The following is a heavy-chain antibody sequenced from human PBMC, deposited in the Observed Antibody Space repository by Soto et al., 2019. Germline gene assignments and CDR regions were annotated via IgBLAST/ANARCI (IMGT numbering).Heavy chain of an antibody. CDR2: ISYDGSNK. V-gene: IGHV3-30-3*01. J-gene: IGHJ5*02. CDR3: ARDFLEQWLVNKTPTEVYGLDP. Sequence: PGGSLRLSCAASGFTFSSYAMHWVRQAPGKGLEWVAVISYDGSNKYYADSVKGRFTISRDNSKNTLHLQMNSLRAEDTAVYYCARDFLEQWLVNKTPTEVYGLDPWGQGTLVTVSS. D-gene: IGHD6-19*01. CDR1: GFTFSSYA.